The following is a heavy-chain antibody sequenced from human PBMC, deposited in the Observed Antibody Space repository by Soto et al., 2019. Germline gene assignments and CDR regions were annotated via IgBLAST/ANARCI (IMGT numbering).Heavy chain of an antibody. D-gene: IGHD4-4*01. CDR2: ISSSGSTI. Sequence: GGSLRLSCAASGFTFSSYEMNWVRQAPGKGLEWVSYISSSGSTIYYADSVKGRFTISRDNAKNSLYLQMNSLRAEDTAVYYCARGSNYYWFDPWGQGTLVTVSS. CDR1: GFTFSSYE. V-gene: IGHV3-48*03. J-gene: IGHJ5*02. CDR3: ARGSNYYWFDP.